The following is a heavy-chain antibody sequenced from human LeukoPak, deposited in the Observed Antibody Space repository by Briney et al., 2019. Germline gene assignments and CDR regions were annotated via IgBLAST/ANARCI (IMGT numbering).Heavy chain of an antibody. CDR1: GGSISSSNW. CDR2: IYHSGST. J-gene: IGHJ4*02. V-gene: IGHV4-4*02. CDR3: ARVVPGGAYGSGRFLHDGSGHIDY. D-gene: IGHD3-10*01. Sequence: SETLSLTCAVSGGSISSSNWWSWVRQPPGKGLEWIGEIYHSGSTNYNPSLKSRVTISVDKSKNQFSLKLSSVTAAETAVYYCARVVPGGAYGSGRFLHDGSGHIDYWGQGTLVIVSS.